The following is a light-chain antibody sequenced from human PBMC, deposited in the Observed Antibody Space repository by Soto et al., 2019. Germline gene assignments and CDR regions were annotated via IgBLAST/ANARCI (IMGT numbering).Light chain of an antibody. Sequence: QSVLTQPASVSGSPGQSITISCTGTSSDVGSYNYVSWYQQHPGKAPKLMIYEVSNRPSGVSNRFSGSKSGNTASLTISGLQAEDEADYYCGTWDTSLSAGVFGSGTKLTVL. V-gene: IGLV2-14*01. J-gene: IGLJ1*01. CDR1: SSDVGSYNY. CDR2: EVS. CDR3: GTWDTSLSAGV.